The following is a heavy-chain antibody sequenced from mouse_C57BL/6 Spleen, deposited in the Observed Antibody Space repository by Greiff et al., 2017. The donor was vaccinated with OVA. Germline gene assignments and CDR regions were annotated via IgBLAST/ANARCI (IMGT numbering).Heavy chain of an antibody. CDR2: ISSGGSYT. D-gene: IGHD3-2*02. J-gene: IGHJ4*01. V-gene: IGHV5-6*01. CDR1: GFTFSSYG. Sequence: EVNVVESGGDLVKPGGSLKLSCAASGFTFSSYGMSWVRQTPDKRLEWVATISSGGSYTYYPDSVKGRFTISRDNAKNTLYLQMSSLKSEDTAMYYCARIRNAMDYWVKEPQSPSPQ. CDR3: ARIRNAMDY.